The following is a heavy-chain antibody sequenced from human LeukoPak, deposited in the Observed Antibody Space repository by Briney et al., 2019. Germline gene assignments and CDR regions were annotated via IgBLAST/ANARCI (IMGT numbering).Heavy chain of an antibody. Sequence: GASVKVSCKASGYTFTNSYVHWVRQAPGQGLEWMGWINPNSGVTNCAQKFQGRVTMTRDTSISTAYMELSRLRSDDTAVYYCARGREEWELFDPWGQGTLVTVSS. CDR3: ARGREEWELFDP. CDR1: GYTFTNSY. V-gene: IGHV1-2*02. J-gene: IGHJ5*02. D-gene: IGHD1-26*01. CDR2: INPNSGVT.